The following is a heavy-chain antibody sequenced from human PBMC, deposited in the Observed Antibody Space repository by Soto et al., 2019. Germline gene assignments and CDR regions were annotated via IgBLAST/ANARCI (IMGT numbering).Heavy chain of an antibody. V-gene: IGHV3-23*01. CDR3: AKDPPLRYCSGGSCYFDY. J-gene: IGHJ4*02. CDR1: GFTFSSYA. CDR2: ISGSGGST. Sequence: GESLKISCAASGFTFSSYAMSWVRQAPGKGLEWVSAISGSGGSTYYADSVKGRFTISRDNSKNTLYLQMNSLRAEDTAVYYCAKDPPLRYCSGGSCYFDYWGQGTLVTVSS. D-gene: IGHD2-15*01.